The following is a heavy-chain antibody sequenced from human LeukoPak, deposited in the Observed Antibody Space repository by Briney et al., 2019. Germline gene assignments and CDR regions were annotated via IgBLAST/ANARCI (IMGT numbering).Heavy chain of an antibody. V-gene: IGHV4-39*07. CDR3: ARHTIARILGGVPDFFDP. Sequence: PSETLSLTCTVSGGAINSGDYYWGWIRQPPGGGLECIASIHYSGTTYYDPSLKSRVTLSVDTAKSQFSLNLISVTAADTAIYYCARHTIARILGGVPDFFDPWGQGLLVTVSS. CDR1: GGAINSGDYY. CDR2: IHYSGTT. J-gene: IGHJ5*02. D-gene: IGHD3-3*01.